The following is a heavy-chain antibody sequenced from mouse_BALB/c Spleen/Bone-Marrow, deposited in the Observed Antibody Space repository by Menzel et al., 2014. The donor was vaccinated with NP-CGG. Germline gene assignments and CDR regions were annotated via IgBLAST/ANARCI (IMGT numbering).Heavy chain of an antibody. V-gene: IGHV1S130*01. D-gene: IGHD4-1*01. J-gene: IGHJ2*01. CDR1: GYTFTSSW. CDR2: IHPNSGNT. Sequence: SGSVLVRPGASVKLSCKASGYTFTSSWMHWAKQRPGQGLEWIGEIHPNSGNTNYSEKFKGKATLTVHTSSSAAYVDLSSLTSEDSAVYYCARSGFDYWGQGTTLTVSS. CDR3: ARSGFDY.